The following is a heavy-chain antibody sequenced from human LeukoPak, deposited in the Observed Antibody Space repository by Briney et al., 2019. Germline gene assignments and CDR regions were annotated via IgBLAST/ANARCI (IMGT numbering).Heavy chain of an antibody. Sequence: ASVKVSCKASGYTFSNYDMNWVRQAPGQGLEWMGMITPSGGISYAQKFQGRVTMTRDMSTNAVYMELSSLRSEDTAVYYCARVDSTSPHELDYWGQGTLVTVSS. J-gene: IGHJ4*02. V-gene: IGHV1-46*01. CDR3: ARVDSTSPHELDY. CDR2: ITPSGGI. D-gene: IGHD6-6*01. CDR1: GYTFSNYD.